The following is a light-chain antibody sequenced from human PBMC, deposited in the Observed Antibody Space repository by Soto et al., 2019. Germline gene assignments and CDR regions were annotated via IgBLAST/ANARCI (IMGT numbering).Light chain of an antibody. CDR2: DAS. CDR1: QTISNNY. CDR3: QQYDSSPRA. V-gene: IGKV3-20*01. Sequence: EIVLTQSPGTLSLSPGERATLSCRASQTISNNYLAWFQHKPGQAPRLLIYDASNRATGIPDRFSGSGSGTEFTLTITRLESEDFAVYYCQQYDSSPRAFGQGTKVEVK. J-gene: IGKJ1*01.